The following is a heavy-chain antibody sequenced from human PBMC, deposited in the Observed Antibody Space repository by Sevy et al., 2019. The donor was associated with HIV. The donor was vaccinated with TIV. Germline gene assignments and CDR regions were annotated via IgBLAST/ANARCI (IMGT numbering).Heavy chain of an antibody. Sequence: GGSLRLSCAASRFTLRSYAMSWVRQAPGKGLEWVSAISGSGVSTYYADSVKGRFTISRDNSKNTLYLQMNSLRAEVTAVYYCAKDVRYDSSGYFDYWGQGILVTVSS. V-gene: IGHV3-23*01. CDR2: ISGSGVST. J-gene: IGHJ4*02. D-gene: IGHD3-22*01. CDR3: AKDVRYDSSGYFDY. CDR1: RFTLRSYA.